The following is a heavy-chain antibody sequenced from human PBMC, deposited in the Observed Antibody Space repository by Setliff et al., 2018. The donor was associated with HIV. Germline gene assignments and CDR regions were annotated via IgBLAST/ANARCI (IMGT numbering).Heavy chain of an antibody. J-gene: IGHJ4*02. CDR2: IDRSGGT. CDR3: ALLDVPFIVQSIPPL. Sequence: ETLSLTCAVYNGSFNGYYWSWIRQTPGKGLEWIGEIDRSGGTTYNPSLNGRVAISVDTSKNQFSLKLISLTVADTAVYYCALLDVPFIVQSIPPLWGQGTLVTVSS. D-gene: IGHD1-1*01. CDR1: NGSFNGYY. V-gene: IGHV4-34*01.